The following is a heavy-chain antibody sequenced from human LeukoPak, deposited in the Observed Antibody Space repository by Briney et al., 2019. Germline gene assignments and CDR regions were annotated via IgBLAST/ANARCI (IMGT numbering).Heavy chain of an antibody. V-gene: IGHV1-18*04. CDR3: ARDVITAEENWFDP. Sequence: ASVKVSCKASGYTFTSYGISWVRQAPGQGLEWMGWISAYNGNTNYAQKLQGRVTMTTDTSTSTAYMELRSLRSDDTAVYYCARDVITAEENWFDPWGQGTLVTVSS. D-gene: IGHD3-16*01. CDR2: ISAYNGNT. J-gene: IGHJ5*02. CDR1: GYTFTSYG.